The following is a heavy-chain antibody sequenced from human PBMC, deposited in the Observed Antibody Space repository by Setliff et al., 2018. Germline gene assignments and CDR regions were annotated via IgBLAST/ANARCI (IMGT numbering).Heavy chain of an antibody. J-gene: IGHJ6*02. D-gene: IGHD6-19*01. CDR1: GFTFDDYA. V-gene: IGHV3-9*01. Sequence: AGGSLRLSCAASGFTFDDYAMHWVRQAPGKGLEWVSGISWNSGSIGYADSVKGRFTISRDNAKNSLYLQMNSLRAEDTALYYCAKEGSGWYFYYYYGMDVWGQGTTVTVSS. CDR2: ISWNSGSI. CDR3: AKEGSGWYFYYYYGMDV.